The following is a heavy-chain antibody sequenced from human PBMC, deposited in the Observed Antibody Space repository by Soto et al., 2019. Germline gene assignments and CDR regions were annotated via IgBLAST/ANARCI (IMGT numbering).Heavy chain of an antibody. V-gene: IGHV4-30-2*01. CDR2: IYHNGSP. Sequence: SETLSLTCAVSGGSISSGGYSWSWIRQPPGKGLEWIGYIYHNGSPYYNPSLKSRVTISVDRSKNQFSLKLSSVTAADTAVYYCARVPSPWGQGTLVTVSS. CDR3: ARVPSP. J-gene: IGHJ5*02. CDR1: GGSISSGGYS.